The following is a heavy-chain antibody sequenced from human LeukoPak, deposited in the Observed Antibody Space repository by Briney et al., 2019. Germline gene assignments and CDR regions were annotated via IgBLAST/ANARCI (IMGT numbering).Heavy chain of an antibody. CDR1: GFTFSSYA. V-gene: IGHV3-23*01. CDR2: ISGSGGST. CDR3: AKDPRGDDYDDYGWFDP. J-gene: IGHJ5*02. D-gene: IGHD4-17*01. Sequence: PGGSLRLSCAASGFTFSSYAMSWVRQAPGKGLEWVSAISGSGGSTYYADSVKGRFTISRDNSKNTLYLQMNSLRAEDTAVYYCAKDPRGDDYDDYGWFDPWGQGTLVTVSS.